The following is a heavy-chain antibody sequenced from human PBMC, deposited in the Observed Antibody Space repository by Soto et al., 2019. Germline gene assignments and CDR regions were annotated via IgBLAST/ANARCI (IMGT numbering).Heavy chain of an antibody. CDR3: ARGLSTSYKRLNVFDV. Sequence: QVQLQESGPGLVKPSETLSLSCSVSGGSISGHFWSWIRRPLGKGLEWIGYSHSTVTALYNPSLKSRVTMSLDTPKHQFSLKLRSVSAADSGVYYCARGLSTSYKRLNVFDVWGHGTMVIVSS. V-gene: IGHV4-59*11. CDR2: SHSTVTA. D-gene: IGHD3-10*01. J-gene: IGHJ3*01. CDR1: GGSISGHF.